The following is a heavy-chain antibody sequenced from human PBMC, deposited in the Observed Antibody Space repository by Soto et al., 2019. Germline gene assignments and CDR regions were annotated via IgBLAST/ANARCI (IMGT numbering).Heavy chain of an antibody. CDR2: IGRGGDTI. D-gene: IGHD6-19*01. CDR1: GFIFSEYE. J-gene: IGHJ4*01. CDR3: ARGYTGGWSRGGYFDY. V-gene: IGHV3-48*03. Sequence: GGSLRLSCVVSGFIFSEYEFNWVRQAPGKGLEWVSYIGRGGDTIYDAHSVKGRFIISRDDDKNTLYLEMNSLRAEDTAIYYCARGYTGGWSRGGYFDYWGQGTLVTVSS.